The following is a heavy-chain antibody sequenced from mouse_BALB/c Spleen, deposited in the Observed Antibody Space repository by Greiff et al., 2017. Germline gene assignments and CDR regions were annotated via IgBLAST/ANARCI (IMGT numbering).Heavy chain of an antibody. J-gene: IGHJ4*01. V-gene: IGHV1S81*02. CDR3: TRKVYDNYRGAMDY. CDR1: GYTFTSYY. Sequence: QVQLQQSGAELVKPGASVKLSCKASGYTFTSYYMYWVKQRPGQGLEWIGEINPSNGGTNFNEKFKSKATLTVDNSSRTAYMQLSSLTSEDSAVYYCTRKVYDNYRGAMDYWGQGTSVTVSS. CDR2: INPSNGGT. D-gene: IGHD2-10*02.